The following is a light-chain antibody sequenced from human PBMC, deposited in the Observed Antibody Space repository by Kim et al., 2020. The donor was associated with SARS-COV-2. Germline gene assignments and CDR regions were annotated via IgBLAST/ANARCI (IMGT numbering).Light chain of an antibody. J-gene: IGKJ4*01. Sequence: PGDRATRSCRASQSVSSSYLAWYQQKPGQAPKLLIYGASSRATGIPDRFIGSGSGTEFTLTISRLEPEDFAVYYCQQYNNSPPLTFGGGTKVDIK. CDR2: GAS. CDR1: QSVSSSY. V-gene: IGKV3-20*01. CDR3: QQYNNSPPLT.